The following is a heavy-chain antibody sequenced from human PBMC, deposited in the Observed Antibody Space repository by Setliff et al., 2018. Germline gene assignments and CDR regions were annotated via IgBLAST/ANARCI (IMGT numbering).Heavy chain of an antibody. CDR2: IHHSGST. J-gene: IGHJ2*01. CDR1: GGSFRDYW. CDR3: ARGTTTMVINYWYFDV. Sequence: SETLSLTCAVYGGSFRDYWWSWIRQLPGKGLEWIAEIHHSGSTNFHPSLKSRVAISVAPSKNQFYLNLRSVTAADTAVYFCARGTTTMVINYWYFDVWGRGTPVTVSS. D-gene: IGHD4-17*01. V-gene: IGHV4-34*01.